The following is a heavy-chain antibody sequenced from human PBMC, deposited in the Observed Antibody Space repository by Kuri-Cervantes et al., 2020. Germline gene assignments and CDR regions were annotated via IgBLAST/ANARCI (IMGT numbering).Heavy chain of an antibody. V-gene: IGHV1-2*02. D-gene: IGHD5-18*01. Sequence: ASVKVSCKASGYTFTSYGISWVRQAPGQGLEWMGWISPKTGGTNYAQKFQGRVTITRDTSINTVYMELSRLTSDDTAVYYCARDLPAMASTSNRKRWFDPWGQGTLVTVSS. CDR2: ISPKTGGT. J-gene: IGHJ5*02. CDR1: GYTFTSYG. CDR3: ARDLPAMASTSNRKRWFDP.